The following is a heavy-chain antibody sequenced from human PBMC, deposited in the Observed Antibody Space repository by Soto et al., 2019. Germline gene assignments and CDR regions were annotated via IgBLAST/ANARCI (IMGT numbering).Heavy chain of an antibody. CDR2: ITYDGSFQ. V-gene: IGHV3-30*18. J-gene: IGHJ4*02. CDR1: GFNFDNYG. D-gene: IGHD1-7*01. Sequence: PGGSLRLGCQASGFNFDNYGMHWVRQAPGKGLEWVAVITYDGSFQYYADSVKGRFTISRDNSKNTLSLHLNTLKPEDTAVYHCAKDRVGGTFYTPLAFWGQGTLVTVYS. CDR3: AKDRVGGTFYTPLAF.